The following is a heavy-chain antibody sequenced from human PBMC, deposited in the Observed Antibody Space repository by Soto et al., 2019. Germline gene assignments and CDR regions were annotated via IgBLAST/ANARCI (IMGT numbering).Heavy chain of an antibody. CDR2: ISDYNGNT. V-gene: IGHV1-18*01. J-gene: IGHJ4*02. CDR1: GYTFTSYH. CDR3: ARDCPPPRE. Sequence: QVQLVQSGAEVKKPGASVKVSCKASGYTFTSYHITWVRQAPGQGLEWMGWISDYNGNTNYAQKLQGRVTMTTDTSTSTTYMKLRSLRSAGTAVDDCARDCPPPREWGQGTLVTVSS.